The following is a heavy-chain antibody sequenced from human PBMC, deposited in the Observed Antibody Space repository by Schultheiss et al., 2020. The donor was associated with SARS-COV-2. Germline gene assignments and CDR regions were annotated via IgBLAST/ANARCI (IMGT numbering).Heavy chain of an antibody. D-gene: IGHD2-2*01. CDR2: IKSKTDGGTT. V-gene: IGHV3-15*01. CDR3: TTVAGYCSSTSCYFSSFSSDDYAFDI. J-gene: IGHJ3*02. CDR1: GFTFGDYA. Sequence: GGSLRLSCTASGFTFGDYAMSWFRQAPGKGLEWVGRIKSKTDGGTTDYAAPVKGRFTISRDDSKNTLYLQMNSLKTEDTAVYYCTTVAGYCSSTSCYFSSFSSDDYAFDIWGQGTMVTVSS.